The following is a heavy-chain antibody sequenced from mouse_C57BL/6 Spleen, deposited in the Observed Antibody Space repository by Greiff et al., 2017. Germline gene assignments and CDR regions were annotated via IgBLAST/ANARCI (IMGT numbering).Heavy chain of an antibody. CDR1: GYTFTDYY. Sequence: EVQLQQSGPELVKPGASVKISCKASGYTFTDYYMNWVKQSHGKSLEWIGDINPNNGGTSYNQKFKGKATLTVDKSSSTAYMELRSLTSEDSAVYYCARQYYGSSEGFAYWGQGTLVTVSA. D-gene: IGHD1-1*01. CDR3: ARQYYGSSEGFAY. V-gene: IGHV1-26*01. J-gene: IGHJ3*01. CDR2: INPNNGGT.